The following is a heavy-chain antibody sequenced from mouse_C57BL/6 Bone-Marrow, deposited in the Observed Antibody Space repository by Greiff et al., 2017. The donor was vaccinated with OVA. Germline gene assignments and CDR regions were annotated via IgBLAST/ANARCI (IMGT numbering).Heavy chain of an antibody. V-gene: IGHV1-77*01. Sequence: VQLQQSGAELVKPGASVKISCKASGYTFTDYYINWVKQRPGQGLEWIGKIGPGSGSTYYNEKFKGKATLTADKSSSTAYMQLSSLTSEDSAVYFCAKRRRIYYDYLMDYWGQGTSVTVSS. CDR3: AKRRRIYYDYLMDY. D-gene: IGHD2-4*01. J-gene: IGHJ4*01. CDR2: IGPGSGST. CDR1: GYTFTDYY.